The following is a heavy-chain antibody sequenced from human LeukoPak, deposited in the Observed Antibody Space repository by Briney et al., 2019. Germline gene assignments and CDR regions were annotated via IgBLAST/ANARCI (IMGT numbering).Heavy chain of an antibody. J-gene: IGHJ4*02. Sequence: SETLSLTCTVSGGSISSYYWSWIRQPPGKGLEWIGYIYYSGSTNYNPSLKSRVTISVDTSKNQFSLKLSSVTAADTAVYYCARLPVVGATKVVDYWGQGTLVTVSS. CDR2: IYYSGST. V-gene: IGHV4-59*01. D-gene: IGHD1-26*01. CDR1: GGSISSYY. CDR3: ARLPVVGATKVVDY.